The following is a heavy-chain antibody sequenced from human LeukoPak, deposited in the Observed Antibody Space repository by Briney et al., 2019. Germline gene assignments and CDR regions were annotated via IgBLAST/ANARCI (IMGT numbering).Heavy chain of an antibody. CDR3: ARWQGSGWHDC. D-gene: IGHD6-19*01. Sequence: GGSLRPSCVASGFTFSSYWMSWVRQAPGKGLECVANIKPDGSETYYVDSVKGRFTISRDNTKNSLYLQMNSLRAEDAAVYYCARWQGSGWHDCWGQGTLVTVTS. J-gene: IGHJ4*02. V-gene: IGHV3-7*03. CDR2: IKPDGSET. CDR1: GFTFSSYW.